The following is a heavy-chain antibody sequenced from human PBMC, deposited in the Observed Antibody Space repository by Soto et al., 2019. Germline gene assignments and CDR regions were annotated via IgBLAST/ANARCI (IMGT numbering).Heavy chain of an antibody. V-gene: IGHV3-66*01. D-gene: IGHD6-13*01. CDR1: GFTVSDNY. CDR2: IYSGGDT. Sequence: EVQLVESGGGLVQPGGSLRLSCAASGFTVSDNYMSWVRQAPGKGLEWLSVIYSGGDTYYADSVKGRFTISRDNSKNTLYFQMNSLRAEDSAVYYCVTRSSGTAAVYWGQGTLVTVSS. J-gene: IGHJ4*02. CDR3: VTRSSGTAAVY.